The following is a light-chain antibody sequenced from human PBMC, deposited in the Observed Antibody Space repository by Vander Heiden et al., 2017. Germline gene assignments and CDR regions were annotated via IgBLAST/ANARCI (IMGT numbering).Light chain of an antibody. J-gene: IGLJ3*02. CDR1: SSNIGAGYD. CDR2: GNS. V-gene: IGLV1-40*01. CDR3: QSYDSSLSGV. Sequence: QSVLTQPPSVSGAPGQRVTISCTGSSSNIGAGYDVHWYQQLPGPAPNLLFFGNSNRPSGVPDRFSGSKSGTSASLVITGLQAEDEADYYCQSYDSSLSGVFGGGTKLTVL.